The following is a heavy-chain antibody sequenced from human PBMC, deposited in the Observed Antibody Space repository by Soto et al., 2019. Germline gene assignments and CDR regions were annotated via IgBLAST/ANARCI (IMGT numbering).Heavy chain of an antibody. Sequence: PSETLSLTCTVPGGSISSYYWSWIRQPPGKGLEWIGYIYYSGSTNYNPSLKSRVTISVDTSKNQFSLKLSSVTAADTAVYYCASTKTYYDILSGYSPHNWFDPWGQGTLVTVSS. J-gene: IGHJ5*02. CDR1: GGSISSYY. V-gene: IGHV4-59*01. CDR3: ASTKTYYDILSGYSPHNWFDP. D-gene: IGHD3-9*01. CDR2: IYYSGST.